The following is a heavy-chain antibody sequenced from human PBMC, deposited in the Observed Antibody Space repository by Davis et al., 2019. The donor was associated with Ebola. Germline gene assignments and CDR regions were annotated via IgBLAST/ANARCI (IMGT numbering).Heavy chain of an antibody. CDR2: INPNSGGT. D-gene: IGHD3-3*01. CDR1: GYTFTGYY. Sequence: ASVKVSCKASGYTFTGYYMHWVRQAPGQGLECMGRINPNSGGTNYAQKFQGRVTMTRDTSISTAYMELSRLRSDDTAVYYCARGFRFLEWLFSYYGMDVWGKGTTVTVSS. CDR3: ARGFRFLEWLFSYYGMDV. V-gene: IGHV1-2*06. J-gene: IGHJ6*04.